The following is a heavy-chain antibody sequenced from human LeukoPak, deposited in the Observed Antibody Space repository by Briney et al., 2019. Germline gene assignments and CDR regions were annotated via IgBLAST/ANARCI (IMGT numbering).Heavy chain of an antibody. Sequence: GGSLRLSCAASGFTFDDYGMSWVRQAPGKGLEWVSYISSSGSTIYYADSVKGRFTISRDNAKNSLYLQMNSLRAEDTAVYYCAREAATYGDAFDIWGQGTMVTVSS. CDR3: AREAATYGDAFDI. D-gene: IGHD2-15*01. J-gene: IGHJ3*02. CDR1: GFTFDDYG. CDR2: ISSSGSTI. V-gene: IGHV3-48*03.